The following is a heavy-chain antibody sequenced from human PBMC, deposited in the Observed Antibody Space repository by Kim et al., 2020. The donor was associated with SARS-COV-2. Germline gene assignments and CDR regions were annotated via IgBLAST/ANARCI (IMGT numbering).Heavy chain of an antibody. CDR3: ARHWWGCNNNYYGMDV. CDR2: IYYSGNT. CDR1: GGSLTNHY. V-gene: IGHV4-59*08. J-gene: IGHJ6*02. Sequence: SETLSLTCTVSGGSLTNHYWSWIRQSPGKGLEWIGYIYYSGNTAYNPSLKSRITISVDMSKNQFSLKVTSVTAADTAVYYCARHWWGCNNNYYGMDVWG. D-gene: IGHD2-21*01.